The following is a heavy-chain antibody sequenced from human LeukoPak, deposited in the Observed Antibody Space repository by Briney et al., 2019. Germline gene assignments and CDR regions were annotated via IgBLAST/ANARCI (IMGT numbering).Heavy chain of an antibody. J-gene: IGHJ4*02. CDR2: ISGSGYNT. V-gene: IGHV3-23*01. CDR1: GFTFSSYA. Sequence: GGSLRLSCAASGFTFSSYAMSWVRQVPGKGLEWVSAISGSGYNTYYADSVKGRFTISRDNSENTLYLHMDTLRAEDTALYFCAKDRSGGTTTTVMVGWGRGTLVSVSS. CDR3: AKDRSGGTTTTVMVG. D-gene: IGHD4-17*01.